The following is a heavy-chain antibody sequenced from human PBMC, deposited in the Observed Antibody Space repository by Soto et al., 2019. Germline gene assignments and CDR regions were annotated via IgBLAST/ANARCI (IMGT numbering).Heavy chain of an antibody. CDR2: IIPTFGTA. CDR1: GGTFSSYA. CDR3: ATLGSGTCTSGYRGV. D-gene: IGHD2-2*02. J-gene: IGHJ6*02. Sequence: GSSVKPSCKASGGTFSSYAISWVRQAPGQGLEWMGGIIPTFGTANYAQKFQGRVTVTADESTSTAYMELSSLRSEDTAVYYSATLGSGTCTSGYRGVWRLGTTVTVSS. V-gene: IGHV1-69*13.